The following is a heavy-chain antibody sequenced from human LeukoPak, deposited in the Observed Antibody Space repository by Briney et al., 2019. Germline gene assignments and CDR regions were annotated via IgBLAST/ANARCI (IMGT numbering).Heavy chain of an antibody. CDR1: GFTFSSYG. CDR2: ISHDGSNK. D-gene: IGHD3-10*01. Sequence: GGSLRLSCAASGFTFSSYGMHWVRQAPGKGLEWVAVISHDGSNKYYADSVKGRFTISRDNSKNTLYLQMNSLRAEDTAVYYCARDVTPYYYGSGSSRGDGMDVRGQGTTVTVSS. V-gene: IGHV3-30*03. CDR3: ARDVTPYYYGSGSSRGDGMDV. J-gene: IGHJ6*02.